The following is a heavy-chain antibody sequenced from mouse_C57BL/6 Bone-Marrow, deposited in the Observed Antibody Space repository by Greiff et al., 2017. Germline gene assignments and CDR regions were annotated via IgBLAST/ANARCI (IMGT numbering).Heavy chain of an antibody. J-gene: IGHJ1*03. Sequence: VQLQESGPGLVAPSQSLSITLTVSGFSLPSYAISWVRQPPGKGLEWLGVIWNGGGTNYTSALMSRLSISKDNSKSQVFLKMNSLQTDDTAMYYCAKRLTTVVAKDWYFDVWGTGTTVTVSS. CDR3: AKRLTTVVAKDWYFDV. CDR1: GFSLPSYA. CDR2: IWNGGGT. V-gene: IGHV2-9-1*01. D-gene: IGHD1-1*01.